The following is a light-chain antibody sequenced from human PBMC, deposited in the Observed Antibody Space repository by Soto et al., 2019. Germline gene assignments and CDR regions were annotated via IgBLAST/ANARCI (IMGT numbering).Light chain of an antibody. J-gene: IGKJ1*01. Sequence: IRTNQSPSTVSGSVGDRVTITCRASQSISSWLAWYQQKPGKAPKLLIYKASTLKSGVPSRFSGSGSGTEFTLTISSLQPDDFATYYCQQYNSYSRTFGQGTKVDI. V-gene: IGKV1-5*03. CDR1: QSISSW. CDR3: QQYNSYSRT. CDR2: KAS.